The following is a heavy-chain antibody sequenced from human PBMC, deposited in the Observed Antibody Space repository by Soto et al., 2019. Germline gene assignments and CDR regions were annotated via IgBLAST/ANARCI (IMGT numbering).Heavy chain of an antibody. CDR3: AREIQLWPYYFDY. D-gene: IGHD5-18*01. J-gene: IGHJ4*02. Sequence: TCAVYGGSFSGYYWSWIRQPPGKGLEWIGEINHSGSTNYNPSLKSRVTISVDTSKNQFSLKLSSVTAADTAVYYCAREIQLWPYYFDYWGQGTLVTVSS. CDR2: INHSGST. CDR1: GGSFSGYY. V-gene: IGHV4-34*01.